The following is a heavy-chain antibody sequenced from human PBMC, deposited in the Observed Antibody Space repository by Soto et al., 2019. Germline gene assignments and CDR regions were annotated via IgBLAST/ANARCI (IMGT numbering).Heavy chain of an antibody. Sequence: EVQLVESGGALVEPGGSLRLSCAASGFTFNNARMSWVRQAPGKGLDWVGRIDGGKTDFAALVEGRFTFSRDDSRSTLFLQMNSLKTEDTGVYYCTSNAAAKVGTLSYWGQGTLVTVSS. J-gene: IGHJ4*02. CDR2: IDGGKT. D-gene: IGHD1-26*01. V-gene: IGHV3-15*02. CDR1: GFTFNNAR. CDR3: TSNAAAKVGTLSY.